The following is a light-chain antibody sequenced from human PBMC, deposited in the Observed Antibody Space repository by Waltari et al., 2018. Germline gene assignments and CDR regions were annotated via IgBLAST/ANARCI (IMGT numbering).Light chain of an antibody. CDR2: WAS. CDR1: QSVLYSANNKDY. CDR3: QQYFYLPYT. J-gene: IGKJ2*01. Sequence: DTVMTQSPHSLTASLGERATINCKSSQSVLYSANNKDYLAWYQQKPGQPPKLLIYWASTRESGVPDRFSGSGSETDFSLTINSLQAEDAAVYYCQQYFYLPYTFGQGTKLEIK. V-gene: IGKV4-1*01.